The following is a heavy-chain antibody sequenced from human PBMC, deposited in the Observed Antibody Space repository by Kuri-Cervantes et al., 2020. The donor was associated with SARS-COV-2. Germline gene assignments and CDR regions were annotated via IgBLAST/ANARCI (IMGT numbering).Heavy chain of an antibody. CDR3: ATLGYCSSTSCPSASYYYYYGMDV. J-gene: IGHJ6*02. V-gene: IGHV3-11*06. D-gene: IGHD2-2*01. Sequence: GGSLRLSCAASGVTFSDYDMNWVRQAPGKGLEWVSEIIHSGDVTNYADSVKGRFTISRDNAKNSLYLQMNSLRDEDTAVYYCATLGYCSSTSCPSASYYYYYGMDVWGQGTTVTVSS. CDR1: GVTFSDYD. CDR2: IIHSGDVT.